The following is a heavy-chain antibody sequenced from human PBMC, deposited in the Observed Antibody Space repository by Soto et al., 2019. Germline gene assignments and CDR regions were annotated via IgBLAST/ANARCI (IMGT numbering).Heavy chain of an antibody. J-gene: IGHJ6*03. CDR1: GFAVSSKY. Sequence: EVQLVESGGGVVQPGGSLRLSCAASGFAVSSKYMSWDRQPPGREPEWVALFNNVGSIYYSESVKGRFTISRDSSKNTLDLQLNSLRAEDTAVYYCVRDDVYCGGGRCFGVPMDVWGKGTTVTVCS. D-gene: IGHD2-15*01. CDR3: VRDDVYCGGGRCFGVPMDV. CDR2: FNNVGSI. V-gene: IGHV3-66*01.